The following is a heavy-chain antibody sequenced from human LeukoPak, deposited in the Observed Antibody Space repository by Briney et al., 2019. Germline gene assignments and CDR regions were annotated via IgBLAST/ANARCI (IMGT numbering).Heavy chain of an antibody. D-gene: IGHD6-13*01. V-gene: IGHV4-30-4*01. CDR3: ARVYSSSPYADY. J-gene: IGHJ4*02. CDR2: IYYSGST. CDR1: GGSISSGDYY. Sequence: ASQTLSLTCTVSGGSISSGDYYWSWIRQPPGKGLEWIGYIYYSGSTYYNPSLKSRVTISVDTSKNQFSLKLSSVTAADTAVYYCARVYSSSPYADYWGQGTLVTVSS.